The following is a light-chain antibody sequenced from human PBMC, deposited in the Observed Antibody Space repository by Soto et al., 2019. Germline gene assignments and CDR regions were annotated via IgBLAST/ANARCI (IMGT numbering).Light chain of an antibody. Sequence: EIVLTQSPGTLSLSPGERATLSCRASQSVRSSFFAWYQQKPGQAPRLLIYDVSVRATGIPDGFSGSGSGTDFTLTINRLEPEDFAVYYCQQYESSAMYTFGQGTKLEIK. V-gene: IGKV3-20*01. CDR1: QSVRSSF. CDR2: DVS. CDR3: QQYESSAMYT. J-gene: IGKJ2*01.